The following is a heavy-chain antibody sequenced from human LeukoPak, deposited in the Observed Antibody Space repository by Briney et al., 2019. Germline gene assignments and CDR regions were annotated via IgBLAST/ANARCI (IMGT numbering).Heavy chain of an antibody. CDR1: GFTFSSYA. D-gene: IGHD3-22*01. J-gene: IGHJ4*02. CDR3: ARVDKENYYDSSGYYLY. CDR2: ISYDGSNK. V-gene: IGHV3-30*04. Sequence: GGSLRLSCAASGFTFSSYAMHWVRQAPGKGLEWVAVISYDGSNKYYADSVKGRFTISRDNSKNTLYLQMNSLRAEDTAVYYCARVDKENYYDSSGYYLYWGQGTLVTVSS.